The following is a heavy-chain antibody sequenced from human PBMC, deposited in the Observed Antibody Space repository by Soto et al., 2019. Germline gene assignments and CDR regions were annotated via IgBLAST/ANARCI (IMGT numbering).Heavy chain of an antibody. D-gene: IGHD5-12*01. J-gene: IGHJ4*02. CDR3: ARSPGRDGYNHFDY. CDR1: GFTCSIYS. V-gene: IGHV3-21*01. CDR2: ISSSSTYI. Sequence: VGSLRLSCAASGFTCSIYSINWVRQAPGKGLEWVSSISSSSTYIYYADSVKGRFTISRDNAKNSLSLQMNSLRAEDTAVYFCARSPGRDGYNHFDYWGQGTLVTVSS.